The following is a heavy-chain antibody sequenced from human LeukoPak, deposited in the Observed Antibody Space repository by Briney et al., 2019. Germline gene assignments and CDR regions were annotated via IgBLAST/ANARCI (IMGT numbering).Heavy chain of an antibody. V-gene: IGHV3-33*01. CDR3: ARDRGGYCSSTSCSLNDAFDI. D-gene: IGHD2-2*01. CDR2: IWYDGSNK. J-gene: IGHJ3*02. CDR1: GFTFSSYG. Sequence: PGRSLRLSCAASGFTFSSYGMHWVRQAPGKGLEWVAVIWYDGSNKYYADSVKGRFTISRDNSKNTLYLQMNSLRAEDTAVYYCARDRGGYCSSTSCSLNDAFDIWGQGTMVTVSS.